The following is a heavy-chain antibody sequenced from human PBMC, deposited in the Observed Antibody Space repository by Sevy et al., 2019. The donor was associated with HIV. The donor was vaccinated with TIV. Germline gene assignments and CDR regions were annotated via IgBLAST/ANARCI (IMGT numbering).Heavy chain of an antibody. J-gene: IGHJ4*01. CDR2: ISPHNGDT. CDR3: ARAYCSGGRCYSLAY. CDR1: GYTFSSYR. D-gene: IGHD2-15*01. V-gene: IGHV1-18*01. Sequence: ASVKVSCKISGYTFSSYRITWVRQAPGQGVECMGWISPHNGDTNYAQKLQGRVTMITDTSTTTAYMELRNLRSDDTAVYYCARAYCSGGRCYSLAYSGQGTLVTVSS.